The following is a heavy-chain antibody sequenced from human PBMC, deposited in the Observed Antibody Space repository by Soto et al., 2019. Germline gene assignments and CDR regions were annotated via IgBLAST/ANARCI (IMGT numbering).Heavy chain of an antibody. D-gene: IGHD6-19*01. J-gene: IGHJ4*02. V-gene: IGHV4-28*01. CDR1: GYSISSSNW. Sequence: QVQLQESGPGLVKPSDTLSLTCAVSGYSISSSNWWGWIRQPPGKGLEWIGYIYYGGSTYYNPSLKSRVTMSVDTSKNQSSLKLSSVTAVDTAVYYCARWGGSGWYVGYFDYWGQGTLVTVSS. CDR2: IYYGGST. CDR3: ARWGGSGWYVGYFDY.